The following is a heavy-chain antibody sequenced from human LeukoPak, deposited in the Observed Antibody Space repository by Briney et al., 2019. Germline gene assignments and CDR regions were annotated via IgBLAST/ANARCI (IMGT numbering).Heavy chain of an antibody. CDR3: ANNRVRATMATIFPAQYYFDS. D-gene: IGHD5-24*01. Sequence: GGSLRLSCAASGFTFSNYAMSWVRQAPGKGLEWVSAISGSGGRTYYADSVKGRFTISRDNSKNTLYLQMNSLRAEDTAVYYCANNRVRATMATIFPAQYYFDSWGQGTLVTVSS. V-gene: IGHV3-23*01. CDR2: ISGSGGRT. CDR1: GFTFSNYA. J-gene: IGHJ4*02.